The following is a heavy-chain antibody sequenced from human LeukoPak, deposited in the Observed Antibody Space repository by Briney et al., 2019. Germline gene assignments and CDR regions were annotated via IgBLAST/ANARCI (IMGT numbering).Heavy chain of an antibody. CDR1: GGSFSGYY. Sequence: SETLSLTCAVYGGSFSGYYWSWIRQPPGKGLEWIGEINHSGSTNYNPSLKGRVTISVDTSKNQFSLKLSSVTAADTAVYYCASQRGGVYDSSGYYPSYPFDYWGQGTLVTVSS. V-gene: IGHV4-34*01. CDR2: INHSGST. D-gene: IGHD3-22*01. CDR3: ASQRGGVYDSSGYYPSYPFDY. J-gene: IGHJ4*02.